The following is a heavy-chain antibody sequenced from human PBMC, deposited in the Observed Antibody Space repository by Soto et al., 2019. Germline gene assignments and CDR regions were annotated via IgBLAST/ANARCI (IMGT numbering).Heavy chain of an antibody. CDR2: ITSDTNTI. CDR3: ARSVEGHFDY. V-gene: IGHV3-48*02. CDR1: GFRFDIYS. J-gene: IGHJ4*02. D-gene: IGHD6-19*01. Sequence: EVQLVESGGGLVQPGGSLRLSCGASGFRFDIYSMNWICQAPGKGLEWSAYITSDTNTIKYADSVKGRFTISRDNDKNLVYLQMNGLRDDDTAVYYCARSVEGHFDYWGQGTVVTVSA.